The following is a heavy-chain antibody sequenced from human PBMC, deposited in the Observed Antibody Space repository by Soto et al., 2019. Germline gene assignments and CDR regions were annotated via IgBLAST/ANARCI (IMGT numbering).Heavy chain of an antibody. D-gene: IGHD3-10*01. CDR2: IIPIFGTA. J-gene: IGHJ4*02. Sequence: SVKVSCKASGGTFSSYAISWVRQAPGQGLEWMGGIIPIFGTANYAQKFQGRVTITADESTSTAYMELSSLRSEDTAVYYCARETYYGSGDAYFDYWGQGTLVTVSS. V-gene: IGHV1-69*13. CDR1: GGTFSSYA. CDR3: ARETYYGSGDAYFDY.